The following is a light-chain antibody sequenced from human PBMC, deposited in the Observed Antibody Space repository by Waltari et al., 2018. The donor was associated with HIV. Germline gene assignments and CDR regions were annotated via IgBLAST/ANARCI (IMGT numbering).Light chain of an antibody. J-gene: IGLJ1*01. CDR1: ASDLGRYNY. Sequence: QSALSQPASVSASPGPSVAISSSGSASDLGRYNYVSWYQQHPDRAPTLILFDVNNRPSGISDRFSGSKSGTTASLTISTVRTDDEADYYCASYTVNSTGVFGTGTKLSVL. V-gene: IGLV2-14*03. CDR3: ASYTVNSTGV. CDR2: DVN.